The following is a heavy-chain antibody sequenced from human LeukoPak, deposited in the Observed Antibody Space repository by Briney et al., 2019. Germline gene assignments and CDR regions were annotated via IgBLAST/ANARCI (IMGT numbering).Heavy chain of an antibody. J-gene: IGHJ4*02. D-gene: IGHD4-23*01. CDR3: ARDPGYGGQIDY. CDR1: GGSIYNYY. Sequence: PSETLSLTCTVSGGSIYNYYWSWIRQPAGKGLEWIGRIYTSGSTNYNPSLRSRVTMSVDTSKSQFSLKLTSMTAADTAVYYCARDPGYGGQIDYWGQGTLVTVSS. V-gene: IGHV4-4*07. CDR2: IYTSGST.